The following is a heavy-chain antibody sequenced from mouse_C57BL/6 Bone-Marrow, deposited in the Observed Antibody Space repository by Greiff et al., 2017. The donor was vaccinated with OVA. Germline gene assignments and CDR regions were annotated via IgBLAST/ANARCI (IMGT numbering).Heavy chain of an antibody. CDR3: ARDTTRDY. CDR2: IYPSDSET. CDR1: GYTFTSYW. V-gene: IGHV1-61*01. D-gene: IGHD1-1*01. Sequence: QVQLQQPGAELVRPGSSVKLSCKASGYTFTSYWMDWVKQRPGQGLEWIGNIYPSDSETHYNQKFKDKATLTVDKYSSTAYMQLSSLTSEDSAVYYCARDTTRDYWGQGTTLTVSS. J-gene: IGHJ2*01.